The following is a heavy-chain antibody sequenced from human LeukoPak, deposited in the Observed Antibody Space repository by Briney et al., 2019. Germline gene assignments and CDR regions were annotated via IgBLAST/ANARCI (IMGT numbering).Heavy chain of an antibody. CDR3: ARDRQDDFWSGYWAFDI. CDR2: ISSGSNTI. V-gene: IGHV3-48*01. Sequence: PGGSLRLSCAASGFTFSTYSMNWVRQAPGKGLEWVSYISSGSNTIYYGDSVKGRFTISRDNAKNSLYLQMNSLRAEDTAVYYCARDRQDDFWSGYWAFDIWGQGTMVTVSS. CDR1: GFTFSTYS. J-gene: IGHJ3*02. D-gene: IGHD3-3*01.